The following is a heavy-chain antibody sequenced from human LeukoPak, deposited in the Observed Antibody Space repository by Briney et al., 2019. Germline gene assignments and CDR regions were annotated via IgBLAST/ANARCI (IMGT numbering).Heavy chain of an antibody. CDR1: GFTFSTYS. V-gene: IGHV3-21*01. CDR2: ISSSSSYE. Sequence: GGSLRLSCAVSGFTFSTYSMKWVRQAPGKGLEWVSSISSSSSYEYYADSVQGRFTISRDNAENLLYLQMNSLRAEDTAVYYCARLGSGYSGCDSWGQGTLVTVSS. D-gene: IGHD5-12*01. CDR3: ARLGSGYSGCDS. J-gene: IGHJ4*02.